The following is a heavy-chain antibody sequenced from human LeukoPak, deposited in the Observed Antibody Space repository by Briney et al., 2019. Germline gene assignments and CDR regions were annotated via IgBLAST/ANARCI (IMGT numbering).Heavy chain of an antibody. CDR2: IIPILGIA. D-gene: IGHD6-13*01. Sequence: ASVKVSCKASGGTFSSYAISWVRQAPGQGLEWMGRIIPILGIANYAQKFQGRVTITADKSTSTAYMELSSLRSEDTAVYYCARDPYSSSWSYYYYYMDVWGKGTTVTVSS. CDR3: ARDPYSSSWSYYYYYMDV. CDR1: GGTFSSYA. J-gene: IGHJ6*03. V-gene: IGHV1-69*04.